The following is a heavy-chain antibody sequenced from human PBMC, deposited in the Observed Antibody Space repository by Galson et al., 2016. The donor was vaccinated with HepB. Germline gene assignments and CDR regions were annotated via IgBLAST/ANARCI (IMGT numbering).Heavy chain of an antibody. V-gene: IGHV3-23*01. CDR2: ISVSGTDT. Sequence: SLRLSCAGSGFKFRNYAMSWARQTPGKGLEWVATISVSGTDTYYAATLRGRFAISRDDSANTVYLEMRSLGVEDTAIYFCARYQRVAGTYYFDSWGQGTLVTVSS. CDR3: ARYQRVAGTYYFDS. D-gene: IGHD1-14*01. CDR1: GFKFRNYA. J-gene: IGHJ4*02.